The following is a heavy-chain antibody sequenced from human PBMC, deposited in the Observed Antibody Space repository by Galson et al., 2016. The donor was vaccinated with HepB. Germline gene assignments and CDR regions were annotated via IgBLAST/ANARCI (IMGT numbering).Heavy chain of an antibody. J-gene: IGHJ4*02. Sequence: SLRLSCAASGFTFRTYGMHWVRQAPGKGLEWVAVISYDGNKKYYTDSVKGRFTISRDNSKNTLYLQMNSLRAEDTAVFLCAKVGAGPDYYFDYWGQGTLVTVSS. CDR1: GFTFRTYG. V-gene: IGHV3-30*18. CDR3: AKVGAGPDYYFDY. D-gene: IGHD1-26*01. CDR2: ISYDGNKK.